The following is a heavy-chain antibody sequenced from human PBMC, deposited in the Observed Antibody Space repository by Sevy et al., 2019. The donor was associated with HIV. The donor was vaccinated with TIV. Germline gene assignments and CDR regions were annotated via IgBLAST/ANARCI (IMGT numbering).Heavy chain of an antibody. J-gene: IGHJ6*02. CDR2: IYNTGGT. V-gene: IGHV4-4*07. CDR1: GGSISTFF. Sequence: SETQSLTCTVSGGSISTFFWSWIRQPAGKGLEWIGRIYNTGGTNYNPSLQSRVTMSVDTSKNQFSLKLTSVTVADTAVYYCAREGTTVDRGMDVWGQGTTVTVSS. CDR3: AREGTTVDRGMDV. D-gene: IGHD4-4*01.